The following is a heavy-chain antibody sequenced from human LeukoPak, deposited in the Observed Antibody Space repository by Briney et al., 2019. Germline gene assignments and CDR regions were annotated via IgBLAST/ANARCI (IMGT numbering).Heavy chain of an antibody. V-gene: IGHV3-53*01. CDR1: GFTVSINS. CDR3: AKEGRVSGSYFDY. J-gene: IGHJ4*02. CDR2: IYSGGNT. Sequence: GGSLRLSCTVSGFTVSINSMSWVRQAPGKGLEWVSFIYSGGNTHYSDSVKGRFTISRDNSKNTLYLQMNSLRAEDTAVYYCAKEGRVSGSYFDYWGQGTLVTVSS. D-gene: IGHD1-26*01.